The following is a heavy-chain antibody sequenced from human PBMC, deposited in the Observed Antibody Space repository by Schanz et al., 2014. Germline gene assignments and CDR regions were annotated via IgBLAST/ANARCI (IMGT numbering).Heavy chain of an antibody. CDR1: GFSFSTYG. D-gene: IGHD1-26*01. J-gene: IGHJ4*02. Sequence: EVRLVESGGGLVKPGGSLRLSCAASGFSFSTYGMTWVRQAPGKGLEWVSSISSSSMYIYQADSMRGRFTISRDNAKNSLYLQMNSLRAEDTAVYYCARDSGSHYLVDSWGQGTLVTVSS. CDR2: ISSSSMYI. V-gene: IGHV3-21*01. CDR3: ARDSGSHYLVDS.